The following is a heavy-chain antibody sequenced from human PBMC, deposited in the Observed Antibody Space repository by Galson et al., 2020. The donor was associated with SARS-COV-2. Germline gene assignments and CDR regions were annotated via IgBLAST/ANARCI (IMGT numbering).Heavy chain of an antibody. D-gene: IGHD3-22*01. CDR2: IKSKADGGTA. CDR3: ITFQRSSGGA. J-gene: IGHJ5*02. Sequence: GGSLRLSCATSGFTLIYAWMSWVRQAPGKGPEWVGRIKSKADGGTADYAAPVQGRFAISRDDSKNTVYLQMNSLQTEDTAVYYCITFQRSSGGAWGQGTLVTVSS. V-gene: IGHV3-15*01. CDR1: GFTLIYAW.